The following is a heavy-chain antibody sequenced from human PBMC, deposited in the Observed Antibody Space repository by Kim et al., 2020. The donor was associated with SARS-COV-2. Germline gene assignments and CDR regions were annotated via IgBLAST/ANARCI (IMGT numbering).Heavy chain of an antibody. V-gene: IGHV3-53*01. D-gene: IGHD6-13*01. J-gene: IGHJ5*02. CDR2: IYSGGST. CDR3: ARVAAAGIGGIDP. Sequence: GGSLRLSCAASGFTVSSNYMSWVRQAPGKGLEWVSVIYSGGSTYYADSVKGRFTISRDNSKNTLYLQMNSLRAEDTAVYYCARVAAAGIGGIDPWGQGTLVTVSS. CDR1: GFTVSSNY.